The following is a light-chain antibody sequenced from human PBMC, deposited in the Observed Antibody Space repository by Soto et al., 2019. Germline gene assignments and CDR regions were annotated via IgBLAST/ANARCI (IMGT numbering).Light chain of an antibody. V-gene: IGKV3-20*01. CDR3: QQYENSPWT. Sequence: EIVLTQSPGTLSLSPGEGATLSCRASQSVSSSYLAWYQQKPGQAPRLLIYGASSRATGIPDRFSGGGSGTDFTRTISRLEPEEFAVYYCQQYENSPWTFGQGTKVEIK. CDR2: GAS. J-gene: IGKJ1*01. CDR1: QSVSSSY.